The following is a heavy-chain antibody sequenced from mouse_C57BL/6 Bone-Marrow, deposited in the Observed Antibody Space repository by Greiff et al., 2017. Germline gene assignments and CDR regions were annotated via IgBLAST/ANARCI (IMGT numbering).Heavy chain of an antibody. V-gene: IGHV5-9*01. CDR1: GFTFSSYT. CDR3: SRQVTTVLATKYFDV. CDR2: ISGGGGNT. D-gene: IGHD1-1*01. J-gene: IGHJ1*03. Sequence: EVQLVESGGGLVKPGGSLKLSCAASGFTFSSYTMSWVRQTPEKRLQWVAAISGGGGNTSYPDSVKGRFTISRDNDKNILYLQMSRLRSEDTALYYCSRQVTTVLATKYFDVWGTGTTVTVSS.